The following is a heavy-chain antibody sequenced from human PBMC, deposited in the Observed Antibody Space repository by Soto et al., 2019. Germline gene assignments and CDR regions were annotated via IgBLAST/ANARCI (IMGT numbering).Heavy chain of an antibody. D-gene: IGHD3-22*01. CDR3: ARQFDYDTSGYYYAY. J-gene: IGHJ4*02. Sequence: ASVNVSCKASGGTFSRNTISWVRQAPGQGLEWMGGIIPIFGTANYAQKFQGRVTITADESTSTAYMELSRLRSEDTAVYYCARQFDYDTSGYYYAYWGQGTLVTVSS. CDR2: IIPIFGTA. V-gene: IGHV1-69*13. CDR1: GGTFSRNT.